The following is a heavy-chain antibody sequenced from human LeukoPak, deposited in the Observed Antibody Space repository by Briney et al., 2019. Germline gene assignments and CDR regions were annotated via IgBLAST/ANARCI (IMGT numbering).Heavy chain of an antibody. V-gene: IGHV3-30*04. Sequence: PGGSLRLSCAASGFTFSSYAIHWVRQAPGKGLEWVSVISYDGSNKYYADSVKGRFTISRDNSKNTLYLQMNSLRAEDTAVYYCARDAPPLIAAAGTYYYYYYMDVWGKGTTVTVSS. J-gene: IGHJ6*03. CDR3: ARDAPPLIAAAGTYYYYYYMDV. D-gene: IGHD6-13*01. CDR1: GFTFSSYA. CDR2: ISYDGSNK.